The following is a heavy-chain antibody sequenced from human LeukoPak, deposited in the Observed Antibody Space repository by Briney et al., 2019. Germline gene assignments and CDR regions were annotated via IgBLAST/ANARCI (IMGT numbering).Heavy chain of an antibody. Sequence: PSETLSLTCTVSGDSISRHYWSWIRQPPGKGLEWMGCIYCSGSTSYNPSLKSRVTISVDTSNNQFSLKLTSMTAADTAVYFCARERLIAGATVFDYWGQGTLVTVSS. CDR3: ARERLIAGATVFDY. V-gene: IGHV4-59*11. D-gene: IGHD1-26*01. CDR1: GDSISRHY. CDR2: IYCSGST. J-gene: IGHJ4*02.